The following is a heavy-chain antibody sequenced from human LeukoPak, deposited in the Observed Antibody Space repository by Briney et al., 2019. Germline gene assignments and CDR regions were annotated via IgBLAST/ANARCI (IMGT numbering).Heavy chain of an antibody. V-gene: IGHV3-30*18. CDR1: GFTFSSYG. CDR3: AKYGDSYYYYYMDV. CDR2: ISYDGSNK. Sequence: GGSLRLSCAASGFTFSSYGMHWVRQAPGKGLEWVAVISYDGSNKYYADSVKGRFTISRDNSKNTLYLQMNSLRAEDTAVYYCAKYGDSYYYYYMDVWGKGTTVTVSS. J-gene: IGHJ6*03. D-gene: IGHD4-17*01.